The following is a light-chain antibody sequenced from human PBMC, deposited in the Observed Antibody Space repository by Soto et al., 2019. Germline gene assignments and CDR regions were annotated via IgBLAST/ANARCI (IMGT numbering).Light chain of an antibody. CDR1: QSIRSW. CDR2: KAS. CDR3: QQYNTYPWT. Sequence: DLQMTPSPSTLSASVGDRVTITCRASQSIRSWLAWYQQKPGKAPKLLIYKASILEGGVPSRFSGSGSGTEFTLTISNLQPDDFASYCCQQYNTYPWTFGQGTKVDIK. J-gene: IGKJ1*01. V-gene: IGKV1-5*03.